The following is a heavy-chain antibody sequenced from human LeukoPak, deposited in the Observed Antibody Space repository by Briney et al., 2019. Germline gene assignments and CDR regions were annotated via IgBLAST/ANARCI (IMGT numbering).Heavy chain of an antibody. J-gene: IGHJ5*02. V-gene: IGHV1-69*04. Sequence: SVKVSCKASGGTFSSYSISWVRQAPGQGLEWMGRIIPILGIANYAQKFQGRVTITADKSTSTAYMELSSLRSEDTAVYYCARGYSSSWYWFDPWGQGTLVTVSS. D-gene: IGHD6-13*01. CDR3: ARGYSSSWYWFDP. CDR2: IIPILGIA. CDR1: GGTFSSYS.